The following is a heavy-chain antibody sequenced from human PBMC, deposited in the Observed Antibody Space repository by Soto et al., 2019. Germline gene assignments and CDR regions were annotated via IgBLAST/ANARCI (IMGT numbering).Heavy chain of an antibody. J-gene: IGHJ6*02. CDR3: ARTRAYEEQQVSHYGMDV. CDR1: GYTFTSYG. D-gene: IGHD6-13*01. Sequence: QVQLVQSGAEVKKPGASVKVSCKASGYTFTSYGISWVRQAPGQGLEWMGWISAYNGNPNYAQKLQGRVTMTQDTYTRPAEVELRSLRSDAAAAYYRARTRAYEEQQVSHYGMDVWGQGSTVTVSS. CDR2: ISAYNGNP. V-gene: IGHV1-18*01.